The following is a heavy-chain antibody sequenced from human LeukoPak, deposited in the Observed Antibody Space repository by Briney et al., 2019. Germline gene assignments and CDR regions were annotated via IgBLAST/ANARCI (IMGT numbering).Heavy chain of an antibody. D-gene: IGHD2-21*02. Sequence: GGSLRLSYAASGFTFSSYAMSWVRQAPGKGLEWVSAISGSGGSTYYADSVKGRFTISRDNSKNTLYLQMNSLRAEDTAVYYCAKNGDDPHYYYYYMDVWGKGTTVTVSS. CDR3: AKNGDDPHYYYYYMDV. J-gene: IGHJ6*03. CDR2: ISGSGGST. V-gene: IGHV3-23*01. CDR1: GFTFSSYA.